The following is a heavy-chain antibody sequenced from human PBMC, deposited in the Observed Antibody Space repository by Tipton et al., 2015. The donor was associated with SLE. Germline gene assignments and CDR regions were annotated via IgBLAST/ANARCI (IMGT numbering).Heavy chain of an antibody. CDR2: ISTYNGNT. CDR3: ARGRMTRYGFDI. J-gene: IGHJ3*02. V-gene: IGHV1-18*01. CDR1: GYTFSNYG. Sequence: QSGAEVKKAGASMKVSCKASGYTFSNYGISWVRQAPGQGLEWMGWISTYNGNTNSAQKLQGRVTMTTDTSTSTAYMKLRSLRSDDTAVYYCARGRMTRYGFDIWGQGTMVTVSS. D-gene: IGHD2-21*02.